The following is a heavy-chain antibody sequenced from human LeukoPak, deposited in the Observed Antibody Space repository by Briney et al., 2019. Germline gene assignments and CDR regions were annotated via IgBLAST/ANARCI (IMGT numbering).Heavy chain of an antibody. V-gene: IGHV4-30-2*01. Sequence: SGTLSLTCTVSGGSISSGGYYWSWIRQPPGKGLEWIGYIYHSGSTYYNPSLKSRVTISVDRSKNQFSLKLSSVTAADTAVYYCARDAQGGYYYDSSGYYPYNWFDPWGQGTLVTVSS. CDR1: GGSISSGGYY. D-gene: IGHD3-22*01. CDR2: IYHSGST. CDR3: ARDAQGGYYYDSSGYYPYNWFDP. J-gene: IGHJ5*02.